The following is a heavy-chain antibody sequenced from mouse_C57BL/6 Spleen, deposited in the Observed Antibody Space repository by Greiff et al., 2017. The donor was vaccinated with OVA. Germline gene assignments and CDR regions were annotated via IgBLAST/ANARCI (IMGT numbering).Heavy chain of an antibody. CDR3: ARCRSYYYGSSYGYFDV. J-gene: IGHJ1*03. CDR1: GYSITSDY. CDR2: ISYSGST. V-gene: IGHV3-8*01. Sequence: EVKVVESGPGLAKPSQTLSLTCSVTGYSITSDYWNWIRKFPGNKLEYMGYISYSGSTYYNPSLKSRISITRDTSKNQYYLQLNSVTTEDTATYYCARCRSYYYGSSYGYFDVWGTGTTVTVSS. D-gene: IGHD1-1*01.